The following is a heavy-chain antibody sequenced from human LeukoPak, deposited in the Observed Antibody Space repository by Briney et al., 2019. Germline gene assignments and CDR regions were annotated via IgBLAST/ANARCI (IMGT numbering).Heavy chain of an antibody. CDR1: GYTFTGYS. CDR3: AAAPITRETHYYYYYYMDV. D-gene: IGHD7-27*01. V-gene: IGHV1-2*02. Sequence: ASVKVSCKASGYTFTGYSMHWVRQAPGQGLEWMGWINPNSGDTHYAQKFQGRVTMTRDTSISTAYMELSKLTSDDTALYYCAAAPITRETHYYYYYYMDVWGKGTAVTVSS. CDR2: INPNSGDT. J-gene: IGHJ6*03.